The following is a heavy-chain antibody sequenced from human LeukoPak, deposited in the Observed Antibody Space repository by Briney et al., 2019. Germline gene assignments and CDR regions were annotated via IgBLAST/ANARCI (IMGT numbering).Heavy chain of an antibody. J-gene: IGHJ3*02. V-gene: IGHV4-59*08. CDR3: ARRDGLDAFDI. CDR2: IYYSGST. Sequence: SETLSLTCTVSGGSISSYYWSWIRQPPGKGLEWIGYIYYSGSTNYPPSLKSRVTISVDTSKNQFSLKLSSVTAADTAVYYCARRDGLDAFDIWGQGTMVTVSS. D-gene: IGHD2-21*02. CDR1: GGSISSYY.